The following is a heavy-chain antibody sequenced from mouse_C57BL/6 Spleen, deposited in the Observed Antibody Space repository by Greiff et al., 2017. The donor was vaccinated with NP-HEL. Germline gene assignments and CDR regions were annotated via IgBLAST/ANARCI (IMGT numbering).Heavy chain of an antibody. D-gene: IGHD1-1*01. J-gene: IGHJ2*01. CDR1: GFTFSDYG. Sequence: EVKVVESGGGLVKPGGSLKLSCAASGFTFSDYGMHWVRQAPEKGLEWVAYISSGSSTLYYADTVKGRFTISRDNAKNTLFLQMTSLRSEDTAMYYCAKGGNYYGSPYYFDYWGQGTTLTVSS. CDR2: ISSGSSTL. CDR3: AKGGNYYGSPYYFDY. V-gene: IGHV5-17*01.